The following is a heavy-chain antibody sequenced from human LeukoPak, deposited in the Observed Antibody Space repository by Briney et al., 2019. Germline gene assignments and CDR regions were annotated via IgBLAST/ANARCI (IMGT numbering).Heavy chain of an antibody. CDR2: IYNSGPT. Sequence: KPSETLSLTCGVSGYSISSGHYWAWIRQPPGKGLEWIASIYNSGPTYSNPSLQSRISLSVDTSKNQFSLNVRSVTAADTAVYYCARDPALTFNWFDPWGQGTLVTVSS. D-gene: IGHD2-21*02. CDR1: GYSISSGHY. J-gene: IGHJ5*02. V-gene: IGHV4-38-2*02. CDR3: ARDPALTFNWFDP.